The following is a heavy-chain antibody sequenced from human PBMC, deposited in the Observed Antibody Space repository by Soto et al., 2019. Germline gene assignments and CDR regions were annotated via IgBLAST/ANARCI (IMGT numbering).Heavy chain of an antibody. CDR3: ARVNGYHYYGMDV. J-gene: IGHJ6*02. D-gene: IGHD3-16*02. V-gene: IGHV3-48*01. CDR2: ISSSSSTI. Sequence: GGSLRLSCAASGFTFSSYSMNWVRQAPGKGLEWVSYISSSSSTIYYADSVKGRFTISRDNAKNSLYLQMNSLRAEDTAGYYCARVNGYHYYGMDVWGQATTVAVSS. CDR1: GFTFSSYS.